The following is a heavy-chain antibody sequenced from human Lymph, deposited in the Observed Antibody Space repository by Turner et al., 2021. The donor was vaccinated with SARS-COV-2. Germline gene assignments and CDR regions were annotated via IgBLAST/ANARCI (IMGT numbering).Heavy chain of an antibody. J-gene: IGHJ4*02. CDR2: MCGSGGST. CDR3: AKNEMAMIVVVITLFDY. V-gene: IGHV3-23*01. Sequence: EVQLLESGGGLVQPGGSLRLPCSAPGFTFCSYAMTWVRRAPGKGLEGVSTMCGSGGSTYFADSVKGRFTISRDNSKNTLYLQMNSRRAEDTAVYYCAKNEMAMIVVVITLFDYWGQGTLVTVSS. CDR1: GFTFCSYA. D-gene: IGHD3-22*01.